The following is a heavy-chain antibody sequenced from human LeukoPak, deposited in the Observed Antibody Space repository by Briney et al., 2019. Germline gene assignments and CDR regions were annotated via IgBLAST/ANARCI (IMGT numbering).Heavy chain of an antibody. CDR1: GFTFSSYA. V-gene: IGHV3-23*01. Sequence: PGGSLRLSCAASGFTFSSYAMSWVRQAPGKGLEWVSAISGSGGSTYYADSVKGRFTISRDNSKNALYLQMNSLRAEDTAVYYCARDYCSGGSCYSIPGYWGQGTLVTVSS. CDR3: ARDYCSGGSCYSIPGY. CDR2: ISGSGGST. D-gene: IGHD2-15*01. J-gene: IGHJ4*02.